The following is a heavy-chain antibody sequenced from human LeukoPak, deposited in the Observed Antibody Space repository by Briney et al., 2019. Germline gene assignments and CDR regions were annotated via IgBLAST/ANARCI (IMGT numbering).Heavy chain of an antibody. CDR2: IIPILGIA. CDR1: GGTFSSYA. D-gene: IGHD6-13*01. CDR3: AAPGTDYYYGMDV. J-gene: IGHJ6*02. V-gene: IGHV1-69*04. Sequence: AVKVSCKASGGTFSSYAISWVRQAPGQGLEWMGRIIPILGIANYAQKFQGRVTITADKSTSTAYMELSSLRSEDTAVYYCAAPGTDYYYGMDVWGQGTTVTVSS.